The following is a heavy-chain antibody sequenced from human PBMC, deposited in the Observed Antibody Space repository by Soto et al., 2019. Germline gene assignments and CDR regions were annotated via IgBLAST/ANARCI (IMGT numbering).Heavy chain of an antibody. CDR1: GGSISSSSCY. CDR2: IYYSGST. Sequence: QLQLQESGPGLVKPSETLSLTCTVSGGSISSSSCYWGWIRQPPGKGLEWIGSIYYSGSTYYNPAPKRRVTISVAPSKDQFSLKLSSVTAADPAVYYCARLTVEDGDGYYYYGLDVWGQGTTVTVSS. CDR3: ARLTVEDGDGYYYYGLDV. V-gene: IGHV4-39*01. D-gene: IGHD2-21*02. J-gene: IGHJ6*02.